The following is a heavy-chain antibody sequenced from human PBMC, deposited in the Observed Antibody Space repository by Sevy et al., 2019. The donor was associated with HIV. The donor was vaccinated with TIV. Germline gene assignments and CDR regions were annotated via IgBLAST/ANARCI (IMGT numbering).Heavy chain of an antibody. CDR3: ARAIAAPRGMDV. V-gene: IGHV4-59*01. J-gene: IGHJ6*02. CDR1: GDSISSYY. CDR2: IYYSGIT. Sequence: SETLSLTCTVSGDSISSYYWSWIRQPPGKGLEWIGYIYYSGITDYNTSLKSRVTISVDTSKNQFSLKLNSVTAADTAVYYCARAIAAPRGMDVWGQGTTVTVSS. D-gene: IGHD6-13*01.